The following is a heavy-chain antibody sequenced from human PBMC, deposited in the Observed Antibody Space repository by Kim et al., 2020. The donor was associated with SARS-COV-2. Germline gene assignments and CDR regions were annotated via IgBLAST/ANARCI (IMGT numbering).Heavy chain of an antibody. CDR1: GGSFSGYY. CDR2: INHSGST. J-gene: IGHJ4*02. Sequence: SETLSLTCAVYGGSFSGYYWSWIRQPPGKGLEWIGEINHSGSTNYNPSLKSRVTISVDTSKNQFSLKLSSVTAADTAVYYCARGPTGRERYFDYWGQGTLVTVSS. D-gene: IGHD2-15*01. V-gene: IGHV4-34*01. CDR3: ARGPTGRERYFDY.